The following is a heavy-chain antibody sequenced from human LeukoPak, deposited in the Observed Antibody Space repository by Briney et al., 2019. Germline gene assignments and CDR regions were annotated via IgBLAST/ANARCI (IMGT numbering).Heavy chain of an antibody. CDR1: GFTFSSYA. CDR3: AKDSSQTPYYFDY. Sequence: GGSLRLSCAASGFTFSSYAMSWVRQAPGKGLEWVSALSGSGGSTYCADSVKGRFTISRDNSRTPLYLQMNSLRAEDTAVYYCAKDSSQTPYYFDYWGQGTLVTVSS. J-gene: IGHJ4*02. CDR2: LSGSGGST. V-gene: IGHV3-23*01.